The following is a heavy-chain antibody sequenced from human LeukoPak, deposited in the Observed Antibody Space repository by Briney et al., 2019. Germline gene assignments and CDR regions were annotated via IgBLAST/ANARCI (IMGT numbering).Heavy chain of an antibody. CDR2: IGGGGTT. CDR1: GLTFSTYA. Sequence: GGSLKLSCAASGLTFSTYAMRWIRQAPGKGLEWVSSIGGGGTTSYADSVKGRFTISRNLSKITVYLQMNSLRAEDTAVYYCAQDRGARYPFGMDVWGQGTTVTVSS. V-gene: IGHV3-23*01. J-gene: IGHJ6*02. CDR3: AQDRGARYPFGMDV. D-gene: IGHD2-2*01.